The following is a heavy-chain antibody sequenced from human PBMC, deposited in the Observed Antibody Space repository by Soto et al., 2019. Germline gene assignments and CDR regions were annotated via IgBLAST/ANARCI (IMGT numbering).Heavy chain of an antibody. J-gene: IGHJ4*02. CDR1: GGSFSGYY. Sequence: PSETLSLTCAVYGGSFSGYYWSWIRQPPGKGLEWIGDINHTGRTNYNPSLKSRVTISVDTSKNQFSLKLSSVTAADTAVYYCARGWGRIFDYWGQGTLVTVSS. CDR3: ARGWGRIFDY. CDR2: INHTGRT. D-gene: IGHD7-27*01. V-gene: IGHV4-34*01.